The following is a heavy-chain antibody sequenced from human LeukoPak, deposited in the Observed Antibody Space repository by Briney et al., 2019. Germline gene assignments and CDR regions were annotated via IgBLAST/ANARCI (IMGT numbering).Heavy chain of an antibody. CDR3: AGYVAADGSHYFDY. D-gene: IGHD6-13*01. J-gene: IGHJ4*02. V-gene: IGHV4-59*01. Sequence: SETLSLTCSVSGGSISSYYWSWIRQPPRKGLEWIGYIYYSGSTKYNPSLKSRVTISVDTSNNQFSLRLSSVTAADTAVYYCAGYVAADGSHYFDYWGQGTLVTVSS. CDR2: IYYSGST. CDR1: GGSISSYY.